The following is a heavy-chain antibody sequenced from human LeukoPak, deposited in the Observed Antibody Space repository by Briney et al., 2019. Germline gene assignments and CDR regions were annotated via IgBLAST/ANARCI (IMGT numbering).Heavy chain of an antibody. V-gene: IGHV1-18*01. CDR2: ISAYKGNT. CDR1: GYTFSTYG. Sequence: ASVKVSCKASGYTFSTYGISWVRQAPGQGLEWMGWISAYKGNTYYAQKLQGRVTMTTDTSTRTAYMELRSLRSDDTAIYYCARDLYYYGSGSYYDVFDVWGQGTMVTVSS. D-gene: IGHD3-10*01. J-gene: IGHJ3*01. CDR3: ARDLYYYGSGSYYDVFDV.